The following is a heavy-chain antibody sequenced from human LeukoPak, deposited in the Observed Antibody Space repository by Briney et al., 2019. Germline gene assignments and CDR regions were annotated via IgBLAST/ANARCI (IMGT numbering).Heavy chain of an antibody. V-gene: IGHV3-21*01. CDR3: ARDADSSSWSMYYYYGMDV. D-gene: IGHD6-13*01. J-gene: IGHJ6*02. Sequence: GGSLRLSCAGSGFTFSNYAMTWVRQAPGKGLEWVSTISSSGDATYSADSVKGRFSISRDNAKNSLYLQMNSLRAEDTAVYYCARDADSSSWSMYYYYGMDVWGQGTTVTVSS. CDR2: ISSSGDAT. CDR1: GFTFSNYA.